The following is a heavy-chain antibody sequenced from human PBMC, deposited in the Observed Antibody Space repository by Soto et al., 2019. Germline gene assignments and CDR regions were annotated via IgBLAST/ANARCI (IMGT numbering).Heavy chain of an antibody. J-gene: IGHJ4*01. CDR1: GFTFSSYT. CDR3: ARDSFQSGIFGY. D-gene: IGHD2-21*01. Sequence: GGSLRLSCEASGFTFSSYTMNWVRQSPGKGLEWVSYISGSGSMINYADSVKGRFTISGDNAKNSLYLQMNSLRAEDAALYYCARDSFQSGIFGYWGQGTLVTVSS. V-gene: IGHV3-48*01. CDR2: ISGSGSMI.